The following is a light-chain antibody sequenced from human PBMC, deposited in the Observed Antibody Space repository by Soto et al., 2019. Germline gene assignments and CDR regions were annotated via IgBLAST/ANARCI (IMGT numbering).Light chain of an antibody. CDR1: QGISNY. Sequence: DIQITQSPSSLSASVGDRVTITCRASQGISNYLAWYQQKPGKVPKLLIYATSTLQSGVPSRFSGSGSGTDFTLTISSLQPEDVAIYYCQKYNSAPQTFGQGTKVEIK. CDR3: QKYNSAPQT. J-gene: IGKJ1*01. V-gene: IGKV1-27*01. CDR2: ATS.